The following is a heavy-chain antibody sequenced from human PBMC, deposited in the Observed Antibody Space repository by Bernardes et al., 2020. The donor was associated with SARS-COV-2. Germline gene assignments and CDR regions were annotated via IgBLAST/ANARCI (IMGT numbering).Heavy chain of an antibody. J-gene: IGHJ4*02. Sequence: ASVKVSCKVSGYTLTELSMHWVRQAPGKGLEWMGGFDPEDGETIYAQKFQGRVTMTEDTSTDTAYMELSSLRSEDTAVYYCARAPRSGWYKPAAVYFDYWGQGTLVTVSS. CDR1: GYTLTELS. CDR2: FDPEDGET. CDR3: ARAPRSGWYKPAAVYFDY. D-gene: IGHD6-19*01. V-gene: IGHV1-24*01.